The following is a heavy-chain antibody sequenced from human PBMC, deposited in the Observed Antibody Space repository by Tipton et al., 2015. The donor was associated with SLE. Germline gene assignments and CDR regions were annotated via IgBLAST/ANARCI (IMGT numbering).Heavy chain of an antibody. CDR2: ISGSGGST. CDR1: GFTFSSYA. Sequence: SLRLSCAASGFTFSSYAMSWVRQAPGKGLEWVSAISGSGGSTYYADSVKGRFTISRDNSKNTLYLQMNSLRAEDTAVYSCARDRVRYYGSGSPDAFDIWAQGTMVTVSS. CDR3: ARDRVRYYGSGSPDAFDI. V-gene: IGHV3-23*01. D-gene: IGHD3-10*01. J-gene: IGHJ3*02.